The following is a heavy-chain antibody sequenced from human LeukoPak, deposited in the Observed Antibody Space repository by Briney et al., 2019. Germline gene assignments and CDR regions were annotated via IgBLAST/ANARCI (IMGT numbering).Heavy chain of an antibody. Sequence: QPGGSLGLSCAASGFTVSSNYMSWVRQAPGKGLEWVSVIYSGGSTYYADSVKGRFTISRDNSKNTLYLQMNSLRAEDTAVYYCAKDPEGAAAGTPGYFDYWGQGTLVTVSS. CDR3: AKDPEGAAAGTPGYFDY. J-gene: IGHJ4*02. CDR2: IYSGGST. CDR1: GFTVSSNY. D-gene: IGHD6-13*01. V-gene: IGHV3-53*01.